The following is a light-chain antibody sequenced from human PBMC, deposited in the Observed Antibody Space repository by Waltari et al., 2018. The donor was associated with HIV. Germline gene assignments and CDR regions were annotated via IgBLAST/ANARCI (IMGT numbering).Light chain of an antibody. CDR3: LLSYSGARGV. Sequence: VVTHEPSLPVSPGWPVTLTCGSTPGAVTSAPYPYWFQQNPGQAPRTLICDTSNKHAWTPARFSGSLLGGKAALTLSGAQPEDEAEYYCLLSYSGARGVFGGGTKLTVL. CDR2: DTS. CDR1: PGAVTSAPY. V-gene: IGLV7-46*01. J-gene: IGLJ2*01.